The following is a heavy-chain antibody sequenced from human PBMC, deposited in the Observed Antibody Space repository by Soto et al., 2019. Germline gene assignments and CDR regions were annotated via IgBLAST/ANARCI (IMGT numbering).Heavy chain of an antibody. V-gene: IGHV1-69*06. D-gene: IGHD3-16*01. Sequence: QVQLVQSGAEVKKPGSSVKVSCKASGGTFSSYAISWVRQAPGQGLEWMGGIIPMFGTANYAQKFQGRVTITADKSTSTAYMELSSLRSEDTAVYYCAREGSFRDLVDKSVGYFHHWGQGTLVPGSS. J-gene: IGHJ4*02. CDR1: GGTFSSYA. CDR2: IIPMFGTA. CDR3: AREGSFRDLVDKSVGYFHH.